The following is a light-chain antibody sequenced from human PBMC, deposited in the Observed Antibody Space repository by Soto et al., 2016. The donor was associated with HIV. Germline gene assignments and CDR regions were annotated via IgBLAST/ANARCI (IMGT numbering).Light chain of an antibody. J-gene: IGLJ3*02. CDR2: DDD. V-gene: IGLV3-21*03. Sequence: SYELPQPPSVSVAPGKTARITCGGNDIGSKSVHWYQQMPGQAPVLVVYDDDDRPSGIPERFSGSSSGNTATLTISRVEIGDEADYYCQVWDSSSDHWVFGGGTKLTVL. CDR1: DIGSKS. CDR3: QVWDSSSDHWV.